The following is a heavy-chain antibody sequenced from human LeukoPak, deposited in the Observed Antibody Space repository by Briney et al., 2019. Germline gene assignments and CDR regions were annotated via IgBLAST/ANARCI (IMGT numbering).Heavy chain of an antibody. CDR2: ISYDGSNK. Sequence: GGSLRLSCAASGFTFSSYAMHWVRQAPGKGLEWVAVISYDGSNKYYADSVKGRFTISRDNSKNTLYLQMNSLRAEDTAVYYCARDRIAGFGELSRFDYWGQETLVTVSS. D-gene: IGHD3-10*01. CDR1: GFTFSSYA. J-gene: IGHJ4*02. CDR3: ARDRIAGFGELSRFDY. V-gene: IGHV3-30*04.